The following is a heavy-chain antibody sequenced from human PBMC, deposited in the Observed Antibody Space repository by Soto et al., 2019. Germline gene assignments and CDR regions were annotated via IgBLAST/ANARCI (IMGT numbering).Heavy chain of an antibody. CDR3: ARGEYYGSGNYFDH. J-gene: IGHJ4*02. CDR1: GHSISSGYY. D-gene: IGHD3-10*01. Sequence: PSETLSLTCAVSGHSISSGYYWGWIRQPPGKGLEWIGSFYHSGSTYYNPSLKSRVTISVDTSKNQFSLKLSSVTAADTAVYYCARGEYYGSGNYFDHWGQGTLVTV. V-gene: IGHV4-38-2*01. CDR2: FYHSGST.